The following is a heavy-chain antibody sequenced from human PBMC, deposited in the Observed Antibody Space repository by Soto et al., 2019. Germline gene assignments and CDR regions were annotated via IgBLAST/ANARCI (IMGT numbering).Heavy chain of an antibody. Sequence: SETLSLTCTVSGGSISSGGYSWSWVRQSPGKGLEWIGEIYHSGSTNYNPSLKSRVTISVDKSKNHFSLKLSSVTAADTAVYYCARGPYDFYYFDYWGQGTLVTVSS. J-gene: IGHJ4*02. CDR1: GGSISSGGYS. V-gene: IGHV4-4*02. CDR3: ARGPYDFYYFDY. D-gene: IGHD3-22*01. CDR2: IYHSGST.